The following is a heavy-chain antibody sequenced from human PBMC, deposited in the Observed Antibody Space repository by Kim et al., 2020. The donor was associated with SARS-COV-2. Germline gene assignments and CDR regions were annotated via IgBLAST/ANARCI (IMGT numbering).Heavy chain of an antibody. J-gene: IGHJ4*02. CDR3: ARVPGKAAAVDARDY. D-gene: IGHD6-13*01. V-gene: IGHV1-8*01. Sequence: QKFPGRFTMTRNTSISTAYMELSSLRSEDTAVYYCARVPGKAAAVDARDYWGQGTLVTVSS.